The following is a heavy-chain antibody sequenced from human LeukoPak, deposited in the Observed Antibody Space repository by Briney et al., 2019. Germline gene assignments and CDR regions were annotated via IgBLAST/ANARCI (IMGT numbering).Heavy chain of an antibody. Sequence: SEPLSLTCSVSGGSISGHYWTWIRQPPGKGLEWIGQIHYTGKPDYNPSLKSRITISVDTSKNQVSLQVSSVTAADSAIYYCARFGVDYDMDVWGHGTTVTVFS. CDR2: IHYTGKP. D-gene: IGHD3-16*01. CDR1: GGSISGHY. CDR3: ARFGVDYDMDV. J-gene: IGHJ6*02. V-gene: IGHV4-59*11.